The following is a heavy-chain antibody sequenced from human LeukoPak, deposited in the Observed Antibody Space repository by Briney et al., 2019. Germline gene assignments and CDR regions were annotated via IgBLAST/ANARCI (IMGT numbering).Heavy chain of an antibody. D-gene: IGHD3-10*01. V-gene: IGHV4-34*01. J-gene: IGHJ6*03. CDR1: GVSFSGYY. Sequence: SETLSLTCAVYGVSFSGYYWSWIRQPPGKGLEWIGEINHSGSTNYNPSIKSRVTISVDTSKNQFSLKLSSVTAADTAVYYCARVAGSSGSYYNVGRNYYMGVWGKGTTVTVSS. CDR2: INHSGST. CDR3: ARVAGSSGSYYNVGRNYYMGV.